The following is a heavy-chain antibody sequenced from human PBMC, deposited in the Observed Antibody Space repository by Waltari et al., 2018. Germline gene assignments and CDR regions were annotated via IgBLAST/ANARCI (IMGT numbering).Heavy chain of an antibody. D-gene: IGHD1-26*01. CDR2: TYWNDDK. CDR1: GFSLSTSGVG. J-gene: IGHJ4*02. CDR3: ARDPGPIVGAPDY. V-gene: IGHV2-5*01. Sequence: QITLKESGPTLVKTTQTLTLTCTFSGFSLSTSGVGVGWIRQPPGKALEWLALTYWNDDKRYNPSLESRVTITKDTSINTVYMDLSGLRSDDTAVFYCARDPGPIVGAPDYWGQGTLVTVSS.